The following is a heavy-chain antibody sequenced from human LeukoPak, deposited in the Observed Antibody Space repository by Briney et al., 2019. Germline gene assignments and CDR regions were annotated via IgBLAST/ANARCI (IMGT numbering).Heavy chain of an antibody. V-gene: IGHV4-34*01. Sequence: SETLSLTCAVYGGSFSGYYWSWIRQPPGKGLEWIGEINHSGSTNYNPSLKSRVTISVDTSKNQFSLKLSSVTAADTAVYYCARRVGVVTLYYYYYYMDVWGKGTTVTVSS. D-gene: IGHD3-3*01. CDR1: GGSFSGYY. CDR2: INHSGST. J-gene: IGHJ6*03. CDR3: ARRVGVVTLYYYYYYMDV.